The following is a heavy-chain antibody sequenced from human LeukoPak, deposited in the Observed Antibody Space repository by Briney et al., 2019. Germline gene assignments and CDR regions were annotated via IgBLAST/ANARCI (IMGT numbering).Heavy chain of an antibody. Sequence: SSETLSLTCAVSGGSITSSNWWTWVRQLPGRGLEWLGETYHTGNPNYNPSLKSRVTISVDKSKNQFSLNLTSVTAADTAVYYCAKGVLVVPLNWIDPWGQGILVTVSS. CDR1: GGSITSSNW. D-gene: IGHD2-8*02. V-gene: IGHV4/OR15-8*02. J-gene: IGHJ5*02. CDR2: TYHTGNP. CDR3: AKGVLVVPLNWIDP.